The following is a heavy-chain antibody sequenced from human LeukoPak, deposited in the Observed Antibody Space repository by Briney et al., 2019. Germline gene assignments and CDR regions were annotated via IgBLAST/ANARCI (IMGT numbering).Heavy chain of an antibody. CDR3: ARGSYFDY. CDR1: GFTFSSYG. CDR2: ISYDGSNK. V-gene: IGHV3-30*03. Sequence: PGRSLRLSCAASGFTFSSYGMHWARQAPGKGLEWVAVISYDGSNKYYADSVKGRVTISRDNSKNTLYLQMNSLRAEDTAVYYCARGSYFDYWGQGALVSVSS. J-gene: IGHJ4*02.